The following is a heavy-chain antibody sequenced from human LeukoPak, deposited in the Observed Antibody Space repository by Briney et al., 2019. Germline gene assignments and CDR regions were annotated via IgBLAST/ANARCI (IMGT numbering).Heavy chain of an antibody. CDR3: TSDTSGTASAYFDY. J-gene: IGHJ4*02. CDR2: IKIKYSRGTT. D-gene: IGHD1-26*01. V-gene: IGHV3-15*05. CDR1: GFTFSNAW. Sequence: GGSLRLSCAASGFTFSNAWMSWVRQAPGKGLEWVGRIKIKYSRGTTDYAAPVKGRFTISRDDSKNTLYLQMYSRYIKDTAVYYCTSDTSGTASAYFDYWGQGTLVTVSS.